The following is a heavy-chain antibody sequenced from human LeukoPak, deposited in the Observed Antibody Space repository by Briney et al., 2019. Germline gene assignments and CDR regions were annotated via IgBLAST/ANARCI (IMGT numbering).Heavy chain of an antibody. Sequence: PGGSLRLSCAASGFTFSSYAMSWVRQAPGKGLEGVSAISGSGGSTYYADSVKGRFTISRDNSKNTLYLQMNSLRAEDTAVYYCAKGQLERGAFDIWGQGTMVTVSS. D-gene: IGHD1-1*01. V-gene: IGHV3-23*01. J-gene: IGHJ3*02. CDR3: AKGQLERGAFDI. CDR1: GFTFSSYA. CDR2: ISGSGGST.